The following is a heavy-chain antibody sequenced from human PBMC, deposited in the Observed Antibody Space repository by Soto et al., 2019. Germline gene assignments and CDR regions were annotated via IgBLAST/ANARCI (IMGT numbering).Heavy chain of an antibody. CDR1: GFTFSSYA. Sequence: QVQLVESGGGVVQPGWSLRLSCAASGFTFSSYAMHWVRQAPGKGLEWVAVISYDGSNKYYADSVKGRFTISRDNSKNTLYLQMNSLRAEDTAVYYCARDPDYYDSSGYGDYWGQGTLVTVSS. CDR2: ISYDGSNK. V-gene: IGHV3-30-3*01. D-gene: IGHD3-22*01. CDR3: ARDPDYYDSSGYGDY. J-gene: IGHJ4*02.